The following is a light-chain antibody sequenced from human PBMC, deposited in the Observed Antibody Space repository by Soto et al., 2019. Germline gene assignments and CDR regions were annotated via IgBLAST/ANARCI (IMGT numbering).Light chain of an antibody. CDR1: PSDIGNYNY. CDR2: GVS. V-gene: IGLV2-14*01. Sequence: QSALTQPASASGSLGQSVTISCTGTPSDIGNYNYVSWYQQHPGKAPKLIIYGVSNRPSGVSNRFSASKSGNAASLTISGLQAEDEADYYCSSYTAYTTLWVFGGGTKLTVL. CDR3: SSYTAYTTLWV. J-gene: IGLJ3*02.